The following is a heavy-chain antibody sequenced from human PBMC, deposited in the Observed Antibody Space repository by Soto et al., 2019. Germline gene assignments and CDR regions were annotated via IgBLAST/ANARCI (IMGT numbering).Heavy chain of an antibody. CDR3: ARDRPRGSGSYVPYYYYGMDV. J-gene: IGHJ6*02. CDR1: GGSISSYY. Sequence: PSETLSLTCTVSGGSISSYYWSWIRQPPGKGLEWIGYIYYSGSTNYNPSLKSRVTISVDTSRNQFSLKLSSVTAADTAVYYCARDRPRGSGSYVPYYYYGMDVWGQGTTVTVS. CDR2: IYYSGST. V-gene: IGHV4-59*01. D-gene: IGHD3-10*01.